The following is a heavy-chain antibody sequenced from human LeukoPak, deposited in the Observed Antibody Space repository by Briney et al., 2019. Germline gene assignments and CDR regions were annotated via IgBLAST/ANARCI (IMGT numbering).Heavy chain of an antibody. J-gene: IGHJ4*02. CDR3: ARGRPVGASTVEDY. Sequence: GGSLRLSCAATGFTFSNNYMSWVRQAPGQGLEWVSVIYSGGSTYYSDSVKGRFTISRDNSKNTLYLQMNNLRAEDTAVYYCARGRPVGASTVEDYWGQGTLVTVSS. CDR2: IYSGGST. CDR1: GFTFSNNY. V-gene: IGHV3-66*01. D-gene: IGHD1-26*01.